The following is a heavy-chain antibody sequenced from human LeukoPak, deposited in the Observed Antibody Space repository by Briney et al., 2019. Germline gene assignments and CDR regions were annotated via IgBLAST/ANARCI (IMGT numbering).Heavy chain of an antibody. CDR1: GYSFTSYW. CDR3: ARHGTSFTYYYGMDV. V-gene: IGHV5-51*07. CDR2: IYPGDSDT. Sequence: GESLKISCKGSGYSFTSYWIGWVHQMPGKGLEWMGIIYPGDSDTRYSPSFQGQVTISADKSISTAYLQWSSLKASDTAMYYCARHGTSFTYYYGMDVWGQGTTVTVSS. J-gene: IGHJ6*02. D-gene: IGHD6-13*01.